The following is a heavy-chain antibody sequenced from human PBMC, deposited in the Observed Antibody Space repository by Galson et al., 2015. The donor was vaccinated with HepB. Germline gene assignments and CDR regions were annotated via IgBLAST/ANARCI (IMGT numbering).Heavy chain of an antibody. D-gene: IGHD3-10*01. CDR3: AKDYGSRWFSGFRFDP. J-gene: IGHJ5*02. V-gene: IGHV3-23*01. Sequence: SLRLSCAASGFTFNNHAMSWVRQAPGKGLEWVSSISYSDGSTYYADSVKGRFTISRDNSKNTLFLQMNSLRVEDTAVYYCAKDYGSRWFSGFRFDPWGQGTLVTVSS. CDR2: ISYSDGST. CDR1: GFTFNNHA.